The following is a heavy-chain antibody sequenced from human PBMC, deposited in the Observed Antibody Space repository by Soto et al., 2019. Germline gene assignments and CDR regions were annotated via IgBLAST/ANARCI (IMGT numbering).Heavy chain of an antibody. CDR2: ISYDGSNR. J-gene: IGHJ6*02. D-gene: IGHD6-6*01. CDR3: ARDHMEYSSSWEGMDV. Sequence: GGSLRLSCAASGFTFSSYGMHWVRQAPGKGLEWVAVISYDGSNRYYADSAKGRFTISRDNSKNTLYLQMNSLRVEDTAVYYCARDHMEYSSSWEGMDVWGQGTTVTVSS. CDR1: GFTFSSYG. V-gene: IGHV3-30*03.